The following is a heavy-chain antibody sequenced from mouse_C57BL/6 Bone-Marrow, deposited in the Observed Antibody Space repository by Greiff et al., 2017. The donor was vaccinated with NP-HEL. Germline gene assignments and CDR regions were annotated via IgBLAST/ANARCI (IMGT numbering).Heavy chain of an antibody. Sequence: QVQLQQPGAELVMPGASVKLSCKASGYTFTSYWMHWVKQRPGQGLEWIGEFDPSDSSTNYNQKFKGKSTLTVDKSSSTAYMQLSSLTSEDSAVYYCARWDYWGQGTTLTVSS. V-gene: IGHV1-69*01. CDR2: FDPSDSST. J-gene: IGHJ2*01. CDR3: ARWDY. CDR1: GYTFTSYW.